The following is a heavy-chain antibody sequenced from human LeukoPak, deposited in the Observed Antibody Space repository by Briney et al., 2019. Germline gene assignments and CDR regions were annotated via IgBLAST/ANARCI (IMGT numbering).Heavy chain of an antibody. J-gene: IGHJ4*02. Sequence: QTGGSLRLSCAASGFTFSGSAMHWVRQASGKGLEWVGRIRSKANSYATAYAASVKGRFTISRDDSKNTAYLQMNSLKTEDTAVYYCTPQGSYYYGSGSSYYFDYWGQGTLVTVSS. D-gene: IGHD3-10*01. V-gene: IGHV3-73*01. CDR3: TPQGSYYYGSGSSYYFDY. CDR2: IRSKANSYAT. CDR1: GFTFSGSA.